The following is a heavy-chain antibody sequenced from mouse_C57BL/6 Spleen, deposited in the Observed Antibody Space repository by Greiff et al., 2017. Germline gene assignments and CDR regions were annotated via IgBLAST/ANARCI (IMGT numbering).Heavy chain of an antibody. CDR1: GYTFTSYW. D-gene: IGHD2-4*01. J-gene: IGHJ2*01. V-gene: IGHV1-55*01. Sequence: VQLQQPGAELVKPGASVKMSCKASGYTFTSYWITWVKQRPGQGLEWIGDIYPGSGSTNYNEKFKSKATLTVDTSSSTAYMQLSSLTSEDSAVYYCASFYYDYDAAFDYWGQGTTLTVSS. CDR3: ASFYYDYDAAFDY. CDR2: IYPGSGST.